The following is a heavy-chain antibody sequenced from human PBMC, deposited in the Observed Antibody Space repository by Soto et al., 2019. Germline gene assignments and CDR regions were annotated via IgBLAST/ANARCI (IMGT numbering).Heavy chain of an antibody. J-gene: IGHJ4*02. V-gene: IGHV3-30*18. CDR3: AKTPLPSYGDYDY. CDR1: GFTFSSYG. Sequence: SGFTFSSYGRHGVRQATGKGLDWVAVISYDGSNKYYADSVKGRFTISRDNSKNTLYLQMNSLRAEDTAVYYCAKTPLPSYGDYDYWGQGTLVT. D-gene: IGHD4-17*01. CDR2: ISYDGSNK.